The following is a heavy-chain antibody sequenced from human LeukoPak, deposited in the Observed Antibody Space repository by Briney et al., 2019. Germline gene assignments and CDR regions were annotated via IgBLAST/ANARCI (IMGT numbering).Heavy chain of an antibody. CDR1: GYTFTGYY. CDR2: INPNSGGT. V-gene: IGHV1-2*02. Sequence: ASVKVSCKASGYTFTGYYMHWVRQAPGQGLEWMGWINPNSGGTNYAQKFQGRVTMTRDTSISTTYMELSRLRSDDTAVYYCARERTSSSGGSCYDFDYWGQGTLVTVSS. D-gene: IGHD2-15*01. J-gene: IGHJ4*02. CDR3: ARERTSSSGGSCYDFDY.